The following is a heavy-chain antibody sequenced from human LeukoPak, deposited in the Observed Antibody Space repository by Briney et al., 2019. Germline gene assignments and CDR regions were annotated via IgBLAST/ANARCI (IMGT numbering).Heavy chain of an antibody. D-gene: IGHD6-13*01. J-gene: IGHJ4*02. V-gene: IGHV1-69*04. CDR2: SISIFGIA. CDR3: ASEWIAAAGTLRLGFDY. Sequence: GASVKVSCKGSGGSVISYGISWGRQAQGQGLEWKGRSISIFGIANYAQKFQRRVTITADKSTSTVYMELSSLRSEDTAVYYCASEWIAAAGTLRLGFDYWGQGTLVTVSS. CDR1: GGSVISYG.